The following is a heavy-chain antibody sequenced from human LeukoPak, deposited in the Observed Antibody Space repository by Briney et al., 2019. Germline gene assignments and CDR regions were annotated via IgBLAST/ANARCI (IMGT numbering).Heavy chain of an antibody. CDR2: ISAYTGNT. J-gene: IGHJ4*02. CDR3: ARDASYYDSSGYYGY. D-gene: IGHD3-22*01. Sequence: ASVKVSCKASGYTFTNYAFSWVRQAPGQGLEWMGWISAYTGNTNYAQKFQGRVTMTRDTSISTAYMELSRLRSDDTAVYYCARDASYYDSSGYYGYWGQGTLVTVSS. V-gene: IGHV1-18*01. CDR1: GYTFTNYA.